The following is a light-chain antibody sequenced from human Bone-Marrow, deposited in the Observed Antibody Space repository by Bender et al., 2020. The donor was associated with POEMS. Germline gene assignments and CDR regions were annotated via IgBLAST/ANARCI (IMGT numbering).Light chain of an antibody. Sequence: QSALTQPPSVSGSPGQSVTISCTGTTSDVGHYDRVSWYLQPPGTAPKLIIYEVNNRPSGVPDRFSGSKSGNTASLTISGLQAADEADYYCSSYTKNVTWVFGGGTKLTVL. CDR3: SSYTKNVTWV. CDR2: EVN. V-gene: IGLV2-18*02. J-gene: IGLJ3*02. CDR1: TSDVGHYDR.